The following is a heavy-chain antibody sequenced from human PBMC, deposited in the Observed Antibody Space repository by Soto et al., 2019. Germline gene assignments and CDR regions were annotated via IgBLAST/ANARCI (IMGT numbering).Heavy chain of an antibody. CDR3: EIQLCLFTIFGGVVHGTDAFDI. D-gene: IGHD3-3*01. CDR2: ISAYNGNT. V-gene: IGHV1-18*01. Sequence: GASVKVSCKASGYTFTRYGISWVRQAPGQGLEWMGWISAYNGNTNYAQKLQGRVTMTRNTAKSTVYMELSSVRAEDTAVYYCEIQLCLFTIFGGVVHGTDAFDIWGQGTMVTVSS. J-gene: IGHJ3*02. CDR1: GYTFTRYG.